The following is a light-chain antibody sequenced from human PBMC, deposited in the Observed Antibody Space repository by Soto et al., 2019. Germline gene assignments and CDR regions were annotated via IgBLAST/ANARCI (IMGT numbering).Light chain of an antibody. CDR1: SGSVSISYY. CDR3: VLYMGSGIDV. V-gene: IGLV8-61*01. Sequence: QAVVTQEPSFSVSPGGTVTLTCGLSSGSVSISYYPSWYQQTPGQAPRTLIHSTNTRSSGVPDRFSGSILGNKAALTITGAQADDESDYYCVLYMGSGIDVFGGGTKVTVL. J-gene: IGLJ3*02. CDR2: STN.